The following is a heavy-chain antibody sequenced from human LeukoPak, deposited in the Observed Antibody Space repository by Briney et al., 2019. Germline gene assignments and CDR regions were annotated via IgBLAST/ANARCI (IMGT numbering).Heavy chain of an antibody. D-gene: IGHD3-10*01. V-gene: IGHV4-61*02. CDR2: ISTGGST. J-gene: IGHJ4*02. CDR1: GESISSGSHY. Sequence: SETLSLTCTVSGESISSGSHYWSWIRQPAGKGLEWIGRISTGGSTNYNPSLIGRLTMSVDPSRNQFSLRLRSVSAADTAVYYRAGREGEWLDYWGQGIPVTVSS. CDR3: AGREGEWLDY.